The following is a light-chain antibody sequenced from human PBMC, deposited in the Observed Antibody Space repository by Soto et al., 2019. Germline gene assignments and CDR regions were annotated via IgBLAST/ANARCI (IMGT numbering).Light chain of an antibody. Sequence: QSALTQPASVSGSPGQSITISCTGTSSDVGGHNYVAWYQQHPGKAPKVMIYEVTKRPSGVSNRFSGSKSGNTASLTISGLQAEDEADYYCSSYTFTSTIYVFGTGTQLTVL. CDR2: EVT. CDR3: SSYTFTSTIYV. CDR1: SSDVGGHNY. V-gene: IGLV2-14*03. J-gene: IGLJ1*01.